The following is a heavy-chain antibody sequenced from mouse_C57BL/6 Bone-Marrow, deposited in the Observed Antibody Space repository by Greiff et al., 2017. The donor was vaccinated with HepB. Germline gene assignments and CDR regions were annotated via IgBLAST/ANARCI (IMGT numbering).Heavy chain of an antibody. J-gene: IGHJ4*01. CDR3: ARNSGWLLSPYYAMDY. Sequence: VQLKQSGPVLVKPGASVKMSCKASGYTFTDYYMNWVKQSHGKSLEWIGVINPYNGGTSYNQKFKGKATLTVDKSSSTAYMELNSLTSEDSAVYYCARNSGWLLSPYYAMDYWGQGTSVTVSS. CDR2: INPYNGGT. V-gene: IGHV1-19*01. D-gene: IGHD2-3*01. CDR1: GYTFTDYY.